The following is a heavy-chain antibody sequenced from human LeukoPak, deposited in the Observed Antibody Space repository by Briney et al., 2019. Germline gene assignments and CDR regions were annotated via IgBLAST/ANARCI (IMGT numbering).Heavy chain of an antibody. J-gene: IGHJ5*02. D-gene: IGHD1-26*01. Sequence: PSETLSLTCAVSGYSISSGYYWGWIRQPPGKGLEWIGSIYHSGSTYYNPSLKSRVTISVDTSKSQFSLKLSSVTAADTAVYYCARAQVGATDWFDPWGQGTLVTVSS. CDR3: ARAQVGATDWFDP. CDR1: GYSISSGYY. CDR2: IYHSGST. V-gene: IGHV4-38-2*01.